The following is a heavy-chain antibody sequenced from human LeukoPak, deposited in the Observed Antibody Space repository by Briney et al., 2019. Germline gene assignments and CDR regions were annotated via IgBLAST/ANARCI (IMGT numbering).Heavy chain of an antibody. CDR1: GFTFSSYA. D-gene: IGHD3-22*01. CDR3: ARTGRGITMIVVVILDY. V-gene: IGHV3-23*01. Sequence: PGGSLRLSCAASGFTFSSYAMSWVRQAPGKGLEGVSAISGSGGSTYYADSVKGRFTISRDNSKNTLYLQMNSLRAEDTAVYYCARTGRGITMIVVVILDYWGQGTLVTVSS. J-gene: IGHJ4*02. CDR2: ISGSGGST.